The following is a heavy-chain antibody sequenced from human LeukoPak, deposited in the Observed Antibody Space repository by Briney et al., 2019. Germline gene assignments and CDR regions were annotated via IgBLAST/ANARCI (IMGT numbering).Heavy chain of an antibody. D-gene: IGHD5-12*01. V-gene: IGHV1-8*01. J-gene: IGHJ6*02. CDR3: ARVGVLNPRGIVATISRRGRENYYYYGMDV. CDR1: GYTFTSYD. CDR2: MNPNSGNT. Sequence: ASVKVSCKASGYTFTSYDINWVRQATGQGLEWMGWMNPNSGNTGYAQKFQGRVTMTRNTSISTAYMELSSLRSEDTAVYYCARVGVLNPRGIVATISRRGRENYYYYGMDVWGQGTTVTVSS.